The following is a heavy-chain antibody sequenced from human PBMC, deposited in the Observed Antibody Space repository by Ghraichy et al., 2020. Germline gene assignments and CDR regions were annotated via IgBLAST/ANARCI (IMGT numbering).Heavy chain of an antibody. D-gene: IGHD2-2*01. CDR2: IIPIFGTA. Sequence: SVKVSCKASGGTFSSYAISWVRQAPGQGLEWMGGIIPIFGTANYAQKFQGRVTITADESTSTAYMELSSLRSEDTAVYYCARPRRPYCSSTSCYVPDVWGQGTTVTVSS. CDR1: GGTFSSYA. J-gene: IGHJ6*02. CDR3: ARPRRPYCSSTSCYVPDV. V-gene: IGHV1-69*13.